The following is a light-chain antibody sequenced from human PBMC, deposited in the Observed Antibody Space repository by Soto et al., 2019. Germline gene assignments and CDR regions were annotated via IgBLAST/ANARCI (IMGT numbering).Light chain of an antibody. V-gene: IGKV3-15*01. CDR3: QQYNNWPT. CDR1: QSVSSN. Sequence: EIVMTQSPATLSVSPGERATLSCRASQSVSSNLAWYQQKPGQAPRLLIYGASTRATGIPARFSGSGCGTEFTLTISSLQSEDCAVYYCQQYNNWPTFGQGTKVEIK. J-gene: IGKJ1*01. CDR2: GAS.